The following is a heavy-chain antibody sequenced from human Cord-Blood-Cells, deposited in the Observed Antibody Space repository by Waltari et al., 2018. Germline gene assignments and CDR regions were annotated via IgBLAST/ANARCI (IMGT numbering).Heavy chain of an antibody. D-gene: IGHD3-16*01. J-gene: IGHJ5*02. CDR3: ARLLNGGGFWFDP. V-gene: IGHV1-69*09. CDR2: IIPILGIA. CDR1: GGTFSSYA. Sequence: QVQLVQSGAEVKKPGSSVKVSCKASGGTFSSYALSWVQQAPGPGLEWMGRIIPILGIANYAQKFQGRVTITADKSTSTAYMELSSLRSEDTAVYYCARLLNGGGFWFDPWGQGTLVTVSS.